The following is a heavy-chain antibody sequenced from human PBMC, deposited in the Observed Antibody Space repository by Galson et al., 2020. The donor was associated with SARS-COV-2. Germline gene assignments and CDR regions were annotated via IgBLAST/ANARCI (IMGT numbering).Heavy chain of an antibody. V-gene: IGHV3-23*01. CDR3: AKDLGDYES. CDR1: GFTFHSYA. Sequence: GESLKIPCAGSGFTFHSYAMRWDRQAPGKGLGWVSAIVSGGGTYYAESVKGRFTIPRDNARNTLYLQMNAGRAEDTAVYYCAKDLGDYESWGQGTLVSVSS. CDR2: IVSGGGT. J-gene: IGHJ4*02. D-gene: IGHD3-16*01.